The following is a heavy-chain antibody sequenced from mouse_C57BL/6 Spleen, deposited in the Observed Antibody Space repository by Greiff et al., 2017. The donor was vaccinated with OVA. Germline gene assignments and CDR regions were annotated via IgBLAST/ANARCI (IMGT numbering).Heavy chain of an antibody. Sequence: EVQLQQSGPELVKPGASVKISCKASGYTFTDYYMNWVKQSHGKSLEWIGDINPNNGGTSYNQKFKGKATLTVDKSSSTAYMELRSLTSEDSAVYYCASYYYGSSYDYAMDYWGQGTSVTVSS. CDR1: GYTFTDYY. D-gene: IGHD1-1*01. V-gene: IGHV1-26*01. CDR2: INPNNGGT. J-gene: IGHJ4*01. CDR3: ASYYYGSSYDYAMDY.